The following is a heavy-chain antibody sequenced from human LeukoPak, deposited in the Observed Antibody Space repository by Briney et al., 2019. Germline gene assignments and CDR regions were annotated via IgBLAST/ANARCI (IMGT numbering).Heavy chain of an antibody. CDR1: GFTFSSYA. Sequence: GGSLRLSCAASGFTFSSYAMSWVRQAPGKGLEWVSAISGSGGSTYYADSVKGRFTISRDNSKNTLYLQMNSLSAEDTAVYYCAKDREVGYYYGSGSYGDLDYWGQGTLVTVSS. D-gene: IGHD3-10*01. CDR2: ISGSGGST. V-gene: IGHV3-23*01. CDR3: AKDREVGYYYGSGSYGDLDY. J-gene: IGHJ4*02.